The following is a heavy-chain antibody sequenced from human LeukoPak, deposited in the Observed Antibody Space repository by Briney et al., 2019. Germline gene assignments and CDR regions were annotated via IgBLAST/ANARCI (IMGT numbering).Heavy chain of an antibody. Sequence: ASVKVSCEASGYTFNSYGISWVRQAPGQGLEWMGWISAYNGYTKYAQKFQGRVTMTTDQSTSTAYMELRSLRSDDTAVYYCARDPSNTSGWYIYFDYWGQGTLVTVSS. CDR1: GYTFNSYG. CDR3: ARDPSNTSGWYIYFDY. V-gene: IGHV1-18*01. J-gene: IGHJ4*02. D-gene: IGHD6-19*01. CDR2: ISAYNGYT.